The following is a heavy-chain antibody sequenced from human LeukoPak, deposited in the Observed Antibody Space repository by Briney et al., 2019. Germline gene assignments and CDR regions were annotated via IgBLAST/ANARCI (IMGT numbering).Heavy chain of an antibody. V-gene: IGHV3-49*03. CDR1: GFTFGDYA. D-gene: IGHD3-10*01. Sequence: PGGSLRLSCTSFGFTFGDYAVSWFRQAPGKGLEWVGFTRSKAYGGTTEYAASVKGRFIISRDDSKNIAYLQMNSLKTEDTALYYCTRCYGSGTPDDYWGQGTLVTVSS. CDR2: TRSKAYGGTT. J-gene: IGHJ4*02. CDR3: TRCYGSGTPDDY.